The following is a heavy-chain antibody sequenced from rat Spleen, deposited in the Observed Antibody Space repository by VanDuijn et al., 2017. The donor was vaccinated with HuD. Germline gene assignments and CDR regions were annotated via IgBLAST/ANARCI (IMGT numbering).Heavy chain of an antibody. J-gene: IGHJ1*01. CDR1: DYSITSNY. D-gene: IGHD1-11*01. CDR3: ARTGYGGYSYYWYFDF. Sequence: EVQLQESGPGLVKPSQSLSLTCSVTDYSITSNYWGWIRKFPGNKMAWMGFINYSCTTTYNPSLKSRISIPLDTSKNQLFLHLISVTTEDTATYYCARTGYGGYSYYWYFDFWGPGTMVTVSS. V-gene: IGHV3-1*01. CDR2: INYSCTT.